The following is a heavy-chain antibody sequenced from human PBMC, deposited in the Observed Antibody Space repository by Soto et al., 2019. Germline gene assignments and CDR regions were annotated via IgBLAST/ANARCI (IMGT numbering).Heavy chain of an antibody. D-gene: IGHD1-26*01. CDR1: GFTFSRYS. CDR3: AREGYYSGFDY. V-gene: IGHV3-48*02. Sequence: EVQVVESGGKLVQSGGSLSLSCATSGFTFSRYSMDWVRQAPGKGLELVSYISDGGHVSHADSVKGRFTISRDNAKNSLYLQMDSLRDEDTALYYCAREGYYSGFDYWGQGTLVTVSS. CDR2: ISDGGHV. J-gene: IGHJ4*02.